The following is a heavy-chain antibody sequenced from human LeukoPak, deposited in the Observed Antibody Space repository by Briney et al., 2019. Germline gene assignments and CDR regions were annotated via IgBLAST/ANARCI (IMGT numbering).Heavy chain of an antibody. Sequence: KTGGSLRLSCAASGFTVSSNYMSWVRQAPGKGLEWVGRTKSKTDGGTTDYAAPVKGRFTISRDDSKNTLYLQMNSLKTEDTAMYYCTTTSPYYDSSGRDYWGQGTLVTVSS. CDR1: GFTVSSNY. CDR3: TTTSPYYDSSGRDY. J-gene: IGHJ4*02. D-gene: IGHD3-22*01. CDR2: TKSKTDGGTT. V-gene: IGHV3-15*01.